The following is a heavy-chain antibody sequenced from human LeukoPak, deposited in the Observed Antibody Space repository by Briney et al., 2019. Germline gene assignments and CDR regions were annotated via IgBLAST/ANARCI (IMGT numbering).Heavy chain of an antibody. CDR1: GVSISGYY. V-gene: IGHV4-59*01. CDR2: LYYPGST. CDR3: ARQHSSGWYYFDS. Sequence: PSETLSLTCTVSGVSISGYYCSWIRKPPGKGLEWIVYLYYPGSTKYNPSLKSRVSISLDTSKNVFSLKLSSVTATDTAVYYCARQHSSGWYYFDSWGQGTPVTVSS. J-gene: IGHJ4*02. D-gene: IGHD6-19*01.